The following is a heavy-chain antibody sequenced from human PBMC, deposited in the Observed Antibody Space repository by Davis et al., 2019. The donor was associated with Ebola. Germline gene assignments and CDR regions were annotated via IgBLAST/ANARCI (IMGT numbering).Heavy chain of an antibody. CDR3: AKGSDGYTYGADY. V-gene: IGHV3-13*01. CDR1: GFTFSSSD. CDR2: IGTADDT. D-gene: IGHD5-18*01. J-gene: IGHJ4*02. Sequence: PGGSLRLSCAASGFTFSSSDMHWVRQATGKGLEWVSAIGTADDTYYSGSVKGRFTISRDNSKNTLYLQMNSLRAENTAVYYCAKGSDGYTYGADYWGQGTLVTVSS.